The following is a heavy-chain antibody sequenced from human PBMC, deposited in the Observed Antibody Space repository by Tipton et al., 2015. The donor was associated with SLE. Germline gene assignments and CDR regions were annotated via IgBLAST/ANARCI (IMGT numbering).Heavy chain of an antibody. CDR2: IYYSGST. CDR1: GGSISSSSYY. J-gene: IGHJ4*02. CDR3: ARSQERVRGVIGT. Sequence: TLSLTCTVSGGSISSSSYYWGWISKPPGKGREWIGSIYYSGSTYYNPSLKSRVTISVDTSKNQFSLKLSSVTAADTAVYYCARSQERVRGVIGTWGQGTLVTVSS. V-gene: IGHV4-39*01. D-gene: IGHD3-10*01.